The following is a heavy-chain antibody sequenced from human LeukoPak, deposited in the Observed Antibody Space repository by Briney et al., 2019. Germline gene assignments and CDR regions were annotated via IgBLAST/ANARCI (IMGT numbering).Heavy chain of an antibody. D-gene: IGHD6-19*01. V-gene: IGHV4-34*01. CDR1: GGPFSGYY. CDR3: AGGHSSGWYGGY. CDR2: INHSGST. J-gene: IGHJ4*02. Sequence: SETLSLTCAVYGGPFSGYYWSWIRQPPGKGLEWIGEINHSGSTNYNPSLKSRVTISVDTSKNQFSLKLSSVTAADTAVYYCAGGHSSGWYGGYWGQGTLVTVSS.